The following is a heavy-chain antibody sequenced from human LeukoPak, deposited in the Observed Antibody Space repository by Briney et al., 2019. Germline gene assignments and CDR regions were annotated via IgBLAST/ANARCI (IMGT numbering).Heavy chain of an antibody. D-gene: IGHD6-6*01. V-gene: IGHV3-33*06. CDR2: IWYDGSNK. J-gene: IGHJ4*02. CDR1: GFTFSNAW. Sequence: GGSLRLSCAASGFTFSNAWMIWVRQAPGKGLEWVAVIWYDGSNKYYADSVKGRFTISRDNSKNTLYLQMNSLRAEDTAVYYCAKDLIAARHFDYWGQGTLVTVSS. CDR3: AKDLIAARHFDY.